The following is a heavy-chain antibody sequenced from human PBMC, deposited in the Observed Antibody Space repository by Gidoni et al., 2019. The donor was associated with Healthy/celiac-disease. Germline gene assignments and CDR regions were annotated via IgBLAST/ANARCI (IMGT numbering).Heavy chain of an antibody. CDR2: ISSSSSYI. CDR3: ARESPPTIWSGYSDY. J-gene: IGHJ4*02. Sequence: EVQLVESGGGLVKPGGSLRLSCAASVFTFSSDSMNWVRQAPGKGLEWVSSISSSSSYIYYADSVKGRFTISRDNAKNSLYLQMNSLRAEDTAVYYCARESPPTIWSGYSDYWGQGTLVTVSS. V-gene: IGHV3-21*01. D-gene: IGHD3-3*01. CDR1: VFTFSSDS.